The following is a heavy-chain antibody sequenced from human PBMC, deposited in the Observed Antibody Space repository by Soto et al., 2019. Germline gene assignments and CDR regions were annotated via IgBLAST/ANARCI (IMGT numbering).Heavy chain of an antibody. J-gene: IGHJ1*01. D-gene: IGHD2-2*01. CDR1: GFPFSSYG. V-gene: IGHV3-33*01. CDR3: ARGGSSTSSYQH. CDR2: IWYDGSKN. Sequence: GGPLRLSCPASGFPFSSYGMHWVRQAQGKGLELVAVIWYDGSKNYYADSVKGRFTISRDNSKNTLYLQMNSLRAEDTAVYYCARGGSSTSSYQHWGQGTLVTVSS.